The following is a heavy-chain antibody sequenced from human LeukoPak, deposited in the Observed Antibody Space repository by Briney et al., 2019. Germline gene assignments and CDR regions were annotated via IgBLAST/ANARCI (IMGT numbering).Heavy chain of an antibody. J-gene: IGHJ3*02. V-gene: IGHV4-59*01. CDR1: GGSSSSYY. Sequence: SETLSLTGTVAGGSSSSYYWSWIRQPPGKGLEWIGYIYYSGSTNYNPSLKSRVTISVDTSKNQFSLKLSSVTAADTAVYYCAREGSTDAFDIWGQGTMVTVSS. CDR2: IYYSGST. CDR3: AREGSTDAFDI. D-gene: IGHD1-26*01.